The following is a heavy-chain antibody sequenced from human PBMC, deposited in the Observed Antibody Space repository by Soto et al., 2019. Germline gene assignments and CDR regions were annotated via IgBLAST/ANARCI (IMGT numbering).Heavy chain of an antibody. J-gene: IGHJ4*02. V-gene: IGHV4-31*03. CDR2: IYYSGST. D-gene: IGHD3-22*01. CDR1: GFSISSGGYY. Sequence: SETLSLTCTFSGFSISSGGYYWSWIRQHPGKGLEWIGYIYYSGSTYYNPSLKSRVTISVDTSKNQFSLKLSSVTAADTAVYYCARATRGPSSGYYQLDYLGQGTLVTVSS. CDR3: ARATRGPSSGYYQLDY.